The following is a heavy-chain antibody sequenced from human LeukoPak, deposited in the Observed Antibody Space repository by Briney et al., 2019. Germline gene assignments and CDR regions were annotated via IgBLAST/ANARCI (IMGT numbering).Heavy chain of an antibody. CDR2: IWYDGSNK. J-gene: IGHJ4*02. CDR1: GFTFSSYG. Sequence: PGRSLRLSCAASGFTFSSYGMHWVRQAPGKGLEWVAVIWYDGSNKYYADSVKGRFTISRDNSKNTLYLQMSSLRAEDTAVYYCAKDLRHYYDSSGPGFDYWGQGTLVTVSS. V-gene: IGHV3-33*06. D-gene: IGHD3-22*01. CDR3: AKDLRHYYDSSGPGFDY.